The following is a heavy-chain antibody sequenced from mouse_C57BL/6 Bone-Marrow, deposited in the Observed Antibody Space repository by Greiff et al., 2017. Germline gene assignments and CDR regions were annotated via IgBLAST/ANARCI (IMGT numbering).Heavy chain of an antibody. CDR1: GFSLTSYG. V-gene: IGHV2-2*01. J-gene: IGHJ1*03. D-gene: IGHD1-1*01. CDR3: ARNLNYYGSSYWYFDV. Sequence: QVQLQQSGPGLVQPSQSLSITCTVSGFSLTSYGVHWVRQSPGKGLEWLGVIWSGGSTDYNAAFISRLSISKDNSKSQVFFKMNSLQADDTAIYYCARNLNYYGSSYWYFDVWGTGTTVTVSS. CDR2: IWSGGST.